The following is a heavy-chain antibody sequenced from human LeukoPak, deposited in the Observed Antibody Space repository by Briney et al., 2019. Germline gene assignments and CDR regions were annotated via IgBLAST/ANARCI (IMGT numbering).Heavy chain of an antibody. CDR1: GFTFSSYA. V-gene: IGHV3-23*01. CDR3: AKDSERGYYYDAFDI. D-gene: IGHD3-22*01. Sequence: GGSLRLSCAASGFTFSSYAMSWVRQAPGKGLEWVSAISGSGGSTYYADPVKGRFTISRDNSKNTLYLQMNSLRAEDTAVYYCAKDSERGYYYDAFDIWGQGTMVTVSS. J-gene: IGHJ3*02. CDR2: ISGSGGST.